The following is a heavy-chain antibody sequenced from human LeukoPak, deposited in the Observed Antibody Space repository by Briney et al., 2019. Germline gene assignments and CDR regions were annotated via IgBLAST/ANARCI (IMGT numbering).Heavy chain of an antibody. CDR1: GGSISSYY. Sequence: PSETLSLTCTVSGGSISSYYWSWIRQPPGKGLEWIGYIYTSGSTNYNPSPKSRVTISVDTSKNQFSLKLSSVTAADTAVYYCAGTVTLYYYYYTDVWGKGTTVTVAS. CDR3: AGTVTLYYYYYTDV. D-gene: IGHD4-17*01. J-gene: IGHJ6*03. CDR2: IYTSGST. V-gene: IGHV4-4*09.